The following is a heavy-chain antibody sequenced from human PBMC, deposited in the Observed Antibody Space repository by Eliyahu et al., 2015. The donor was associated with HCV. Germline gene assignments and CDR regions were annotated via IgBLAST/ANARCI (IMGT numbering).Heavy chain of an antibody. J-gene: IGHJ3*02. Sequence: QVQLQESGPGLVKPSETLSLTCTVSGGSISSYYWSWIRQPPGKGLEWIGYIYYHWGHHLQPPPKSRVTTSVDTSKNQFSLKLSSVTAADTAVYYCARAEMATIPDAFDIWGQGTMVTVSS. CDR3: ARAEMATIPDAFDI. V-gene: IGHV4-59*01. CDR2: IYYHWGH. CDR1: GGSISSYY. D-gene: IGHD5-24*01.